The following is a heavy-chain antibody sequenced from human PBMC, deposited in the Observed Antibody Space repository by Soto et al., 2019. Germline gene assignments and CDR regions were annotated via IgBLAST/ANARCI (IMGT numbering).Heavy chain of an antibody. D-gene: IGHD6-19*01. V-gene: IGHV3-23*05. CDR1: GFTFNSYA. J-gene: IGHJ4*02. Sequence: EVQLLESGGAFVQHGGSLRLSCAASGFTFNSYAMSWVRQAPGKGLEWVSAIGSDGTAIQYADSVKGRFTISKDNSNDMLYLQMTSLRAEDTAVYYCVRPGLTVPGTRYFDHWGQGALVTVSS. CDR2: IGSDGTAI. CDR3: VRPGLTVPGTRYFDH.